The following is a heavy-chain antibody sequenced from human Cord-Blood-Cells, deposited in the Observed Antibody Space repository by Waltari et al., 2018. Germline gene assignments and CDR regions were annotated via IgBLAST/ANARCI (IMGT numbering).Heavy chain of an antibody. J-gene: IGHJ4*02. V-gene: IGHV4-38-2*01. Sequence: QVQLQESGPGLVKPSETLSLTCAVSGYSISRGSYWGWIRQPPGKGLEWIGSIYHSGSTYYNPSLKSRVTISVDTSKNQFSLKLSSVTAADTAVYYCARTSGRSDYWGQGTLVTVSS. CDR1: GYSISRGSY. CDR3: ARTSGRSDY. D-gene: IGHD1-26*01. CDR2: IYHSGST.